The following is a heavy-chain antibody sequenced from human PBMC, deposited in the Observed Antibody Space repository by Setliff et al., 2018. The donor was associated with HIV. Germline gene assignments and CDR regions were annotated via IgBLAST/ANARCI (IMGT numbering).Heavy chain of an antibody. CDR1: GYSISSGFY. J-gene: IGHJ4*02. CDR3: ARGNYYNMWADPFDY. Sequence: SETLSLTCAVSGYSISSGFYWGWIRQPPGRGLEWIGNIYYTGTTYYNSSLKSRVRISVDTSTNQFSLNVTSVTAADTAVYYCARGNYYNMWADPFDYWGQGTLVTVSS. D-gene: IGHD3-10*01. V-gene: IGHV4-38-2*01. CDR2: IYYTGTT.